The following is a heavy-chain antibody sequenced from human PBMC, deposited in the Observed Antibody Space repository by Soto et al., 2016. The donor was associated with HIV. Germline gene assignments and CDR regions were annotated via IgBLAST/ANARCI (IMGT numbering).Heavy chain of an antibody. CDR2: IYYSGST. CDR3: ARQADRHCTGGVCYTGYFDY. D-gene: IGHD2-8*02. V-gene: IGHV4-39*01. CDR1: GGSISSSSYY. J-gene: IGHJ4*02. Sequence: QLQLQESGPGLVKPSETLSLTCTVSGGSISSSSYYWGWIRQPPGKGLEWIGSIYYSGSTYYNPSLKSRVTISVDTSKNQFSLKLSSVTAADTAVYYCARQADRHCTGGVCYTGYFDYVGPGNPGHRLL.